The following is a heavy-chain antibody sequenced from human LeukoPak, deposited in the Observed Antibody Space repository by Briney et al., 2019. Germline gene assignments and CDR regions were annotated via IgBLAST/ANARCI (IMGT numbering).Heavy chain of an antibody. V-gene: IGHV4-59*01. J-gene: IGHJ4*02. CDR2: IYYGGST. Sequence: KPSETLSLTCTVSGGSISSYYWSWIRQPPGKGLEWIGYIYYGGSTNYNPSLKSRVTISVDTSKNQFSLKLSSVTAADTAVYYCARGKYQLGGWGQGTLVTVSS. CDR3: ARGKYQLGG. D-gene: IGHD2-2*01. CDR1: GGSISSYY.